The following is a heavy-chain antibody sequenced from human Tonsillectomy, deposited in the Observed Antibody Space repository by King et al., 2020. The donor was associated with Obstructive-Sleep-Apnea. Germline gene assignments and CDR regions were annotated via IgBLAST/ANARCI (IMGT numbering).Heavy chain of an antibody. Sequence: QLVQSGAEVKKPGASVKVSCKASGYTFTSYYMHWVRQAPGQGLEWMGIINPSGGSTSYAQKFQGRVTMTRDTSTSTVYMELSSLRSEDTAVYYCARKPITMVRGVIGYYYYGMEDWGQGTTVTVSS. J-gene: IGHJ6*02. D-gene: IGHD3-10*01. CDR1: GYTFTSYY. CDR2: INPSGGST. CDR3: ARKPITMVRGVIGYYYYGMED. V-gene: IGHV1-46*01.